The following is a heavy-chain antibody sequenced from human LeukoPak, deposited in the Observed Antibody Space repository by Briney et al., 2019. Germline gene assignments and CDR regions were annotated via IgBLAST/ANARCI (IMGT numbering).Heavy chain of an antibody. V-gene: IGHV4-34*01. CDR1: GGSFSGYY. CDR2: INHSGST. D-gene: IGHD3-10*01. J-gene: IGHJ4*02. Sequence: SETLSLTCAVYGGSFSGYYWSWIRRPPGKGLEWIGEINHSGSTNYNPSLKSRVTISVDTSKNQFSLKLSSVTAADTAMYYCTRDDFGSGRPFDYWGQGILVTVSS. CDR3: TRDDFGSGRPFDY.